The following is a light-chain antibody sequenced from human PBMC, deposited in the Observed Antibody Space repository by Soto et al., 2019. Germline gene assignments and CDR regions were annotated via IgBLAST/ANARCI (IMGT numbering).Light chain of an antibody. V-gene: IGKV1-9*01. Sequence: DIQLTQSPSFLSASVGDRVTITCRASQGISGYLAWYQQKPGKAPNLLIYATSTLQTGVPSRFSGSGSGAEFTHTISSLQPEDFATYYCQQRFTFGPGTKVDIK. J-gene: IGKJ3*01. CDR1: QGISGY. CDR3: QQRFT. CDR2: ATS.